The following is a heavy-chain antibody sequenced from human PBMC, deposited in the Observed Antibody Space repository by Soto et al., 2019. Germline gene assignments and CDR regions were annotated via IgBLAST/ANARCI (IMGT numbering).Heavy chain of an antibody. CDR2: IHYSGSS. V-gene: IGHV4-39*01. J-gene: IGHJ5*02. Sequence: QLQLQESGPGLVKPSETLSLTCTVSGGSISSSGYYWGWIRQPPGKGLEWIGSIHYSGSSYYNPSLKSRLTISVDTSKNQFSLNLSAVTAADTAVYYCARQGRLEWLLMGWFDPWGQGSLVSVSS. CDR3: ARQGRLEWLLMGWFDP. CDR1: GGSISSSGYY. D-gene: IGHD3-3*01.